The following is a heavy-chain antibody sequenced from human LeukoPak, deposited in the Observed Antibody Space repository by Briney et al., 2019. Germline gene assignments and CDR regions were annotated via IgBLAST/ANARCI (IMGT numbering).Heavy chain of an antibody. CDR1: GGSISSYY. V-gene: IGHV4-59*01. CDR2: IYYSGST. CDR3: ARRIGEVSGGMDV. J-gene: IGHJ6*04. Sequence: SETLSLTCTVSGGSISSYYWSWIRQPPGKGLEWIGYIYYSGSTNYNPSPKSRVTISVDTSKNQFSLKLSSVTAADTAVYYCARRIGEVSGGMDVWGKGTTVTVSS. D-gene: IGHD3-10*01.